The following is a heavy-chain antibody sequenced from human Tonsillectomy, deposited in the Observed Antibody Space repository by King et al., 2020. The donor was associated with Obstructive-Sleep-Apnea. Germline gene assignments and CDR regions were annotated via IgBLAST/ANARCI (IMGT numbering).Heavy chain of an antibody. CDR2: ISSSGSYM. CDR3: ARADYYGSGFFDY. V-gene: IGHV3-21*01. J-gene: IGHJ4*02. CDR1: GFTFRNYN. D-gene: IGHD3-10*01. Sequence: VQLVESGGGLVKPGGSLRLSCAAYGFTFRNYNMDWVRQAPGKGLEWIASISSSGSYMYYADSLKGRSTISRDNAKNSLSLQMHSLRAEDTAVYYCARADYYGSGFFDYWGQGTLVTVSS.